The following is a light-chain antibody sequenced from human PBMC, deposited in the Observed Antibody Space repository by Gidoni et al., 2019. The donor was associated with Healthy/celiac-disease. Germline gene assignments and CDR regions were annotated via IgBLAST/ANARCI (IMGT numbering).Light chain of an antibody. J-gene: IGLJ3*02. CDR2: DVS. CDR3: SSSKK. V-gene: IGLV2-14*03. Sequence: QSALTQPASVSGSPGQSITISCTGTSSDVGGYNYVSWYQQHPDKAPKLMIYDVSNRTSGVSNRFSGSKSGNTASLTISGLQAEDEADYYCSSSKKFGGGTKLTVL. CDR1: SSDVGGYNY.